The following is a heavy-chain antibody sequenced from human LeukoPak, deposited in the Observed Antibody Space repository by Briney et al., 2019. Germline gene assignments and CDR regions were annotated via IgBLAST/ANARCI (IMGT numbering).Heavy chain of an antibody. D-gene: IGHD3-22*01. J-gene: IGHJ4*02. Sequence: SETLSLTCAVYGGSFSGYYWGWIRQPPGKGLEWIGTIYYSGSTYYNPSLKSRVTIPVDTSKNQFSLKVRSVTAADTAVYYCARERDFYDSSGSPSYWGQGTLVIVSS. CDR3: ARERDFYDSSGSPSY. CDR1: GGSFSGYY. V-gene: IGHV4-34*01. CDR2: IYYSGST.